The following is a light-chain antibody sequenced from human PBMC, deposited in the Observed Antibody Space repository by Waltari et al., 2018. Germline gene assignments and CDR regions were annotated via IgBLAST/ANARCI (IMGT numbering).Light chain of an antibody. CDR2: WAS. Sequence: DIVMTQSPDSLAVSLGARATINCRSSQSVLYSSNNKNYLAWYQQKPGQPPKLLIYWASTRESGVPDRFSGGGSGTDFTLTISSLQAEDVAVYYCQQYYTTPITFGQGTRLEIK. CDR1: QSVLYSSNNKNY. J-gene: IGKJ5*01. CDR3: QQYYTTPIT. V-gene: IGKV4-1*01.